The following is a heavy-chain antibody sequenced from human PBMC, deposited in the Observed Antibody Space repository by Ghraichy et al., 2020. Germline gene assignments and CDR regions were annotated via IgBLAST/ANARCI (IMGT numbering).Heavy chain of an antibody. CDR2: IYSGGST. Sequence: GGSLRLSCAASGFTVSSNYMSWVRQAPGKGLEWVSVIYSGGSTYYADSVKGRFTISRDNSKNTLYLQMNSLRAEDTAVYYCARVLEVYYYGMDVWGQGTTVTVSS. J-gene: IGHJ6*02. CDR1: GFTVSSNY. V-gene: IGHV3-66*01. D-gene: IGHD3-3*01. CDR3: ARVLEVYYYGMDV.